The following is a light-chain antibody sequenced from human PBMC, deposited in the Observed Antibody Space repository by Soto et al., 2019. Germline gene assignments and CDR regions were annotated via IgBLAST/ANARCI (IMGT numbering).Light chain of an antibody. Sequence: TPYASTLSLSIGKRVTVTFRASRSIINWLAWYQQKSGKGPKLLIYKASNLQTGVPSRFSGSGYGTEFTLTISSLQPDDVATYYCQQYSDHWTFGQGTKVDIK. CDR1: RSIINW. J-gene: IGKJ1*01. CDR2: KAS. CDR3: QQYSDHWT. V-gene: IGKV1-5*03.